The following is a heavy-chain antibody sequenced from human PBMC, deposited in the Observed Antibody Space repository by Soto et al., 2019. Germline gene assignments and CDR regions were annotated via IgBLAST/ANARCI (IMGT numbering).Heavy chain of an antibody. J-gene: IGHJ6*02. Sequence: PSETLSSTSPVSSASIGSGDQSCSWSRQVPGKGLEWIGYIFSSGTTYYNPSLKSRLTMSLDTSQNQFSLKLNSVTAADTAVHFCARVPSPFDFYYAMDVWGQGTTVS. V-gene: IGHV4-30-4*02. CDR2: IFSSGTT. D-gene: IGHD3-16*01. CDR1: SASIGSGDQS. CDR3: ARVPSPFDFYYAMDV.